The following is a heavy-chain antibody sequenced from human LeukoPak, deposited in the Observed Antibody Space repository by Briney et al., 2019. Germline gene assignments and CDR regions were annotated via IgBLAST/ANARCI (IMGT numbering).Heavy chain of an antibody. CDR1: GYTFTGYY. V-gene: IGHV1-2*02. CDR2: INPNSGGT. J-gene: IGHJ4*02. Sequence: ASVKVSCKAPGYTFTGYYMHWVRQAPGQGLEWMGWINPNSGGTNYAQKFQGRVTMTRDTSISTAYMELSRLRSDDTAVYYCARDQAYGITMVRGVIISQWGQGTLVTVSS. CDR3: ARDQAYGITMVRGVIISQ. D-gene: IGHD3-10*01.